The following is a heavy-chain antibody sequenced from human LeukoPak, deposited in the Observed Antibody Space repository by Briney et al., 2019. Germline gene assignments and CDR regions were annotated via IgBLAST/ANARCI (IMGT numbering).Heavy chain of an antibody. CDR2: IKEDGSES. D-gene: IGHD3-22*01. Sequence: GGSLRLSCAASGFIFSTYWMSWVRQAPGKGLEWVANIKEDGSESHYVDSVKGRFTISRDNAKNSLYVQMNSLKTEDTAVYYCARTHSSGLHVFDIWGQGTKVTVSS. CDR1: GFIFSTYW. V-gene: IGHV3-7*03. CDR3: ARTHSSGLHVFDI. J-gene: IGHJ3*02.